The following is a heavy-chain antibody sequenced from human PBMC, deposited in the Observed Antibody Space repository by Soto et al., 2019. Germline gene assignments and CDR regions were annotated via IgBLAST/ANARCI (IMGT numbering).Heavy chain of an antibody. CDR3: ARDHKYYYDDPTYYYYGMDV. Sequence: GASVKVSCKASGYTFTSYAMHWVRQAPGQRLEWMGWINAGNGNTKYSQKFQGRVTITRDTSASTAYMELSSLRSEDTAVYYCARDHKYYYDDPTYYYYGMDVWGQGTTITVSS. V-gene: IGHV1-3*01. D-gene: IGHD3-22*01. J-gene: IGHJ6*02. CDR1: GYTFTSYA. CDR2: INAGNGNT.